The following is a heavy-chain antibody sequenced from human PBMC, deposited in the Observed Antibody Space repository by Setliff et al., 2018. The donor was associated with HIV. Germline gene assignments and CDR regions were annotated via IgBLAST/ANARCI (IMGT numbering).Heavy chain of an antibody. J-gene: IGHJ6*03. Sequence: SETLSLTCTVSGGSISSYYWSWIRQPAGKGLEWIGRIYASGSTNYNPSLKSRVTMSVDTSKNHFSLKLSSVTAADTAVYYCAREGYGDKRERYFYYMDVWGKGTTVTVSS. CDR3: AREGYGDKRERYFYYMDV. CDR2: IYASGST. D-gene: IGHD4-17*01. CDR1: GGSISSYY. V-gene: IGHV4-4*07.